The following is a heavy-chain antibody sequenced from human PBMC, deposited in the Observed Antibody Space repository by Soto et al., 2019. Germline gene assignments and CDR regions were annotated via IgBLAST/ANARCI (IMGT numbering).Heavy chain of an antibody. Sequence: EVQLVESGGGLVQPGRSLRLSCAASGFTFDDYVMHWVRQAPGKGLEWVSGISWNRGSIGYADSVKGRFTISRDNAKNSLYLQMNSLRAEDTALYYCAKAGYYDFTPYYFDYWGQGTLVTVSS. CDR3: AKAGYYDFTPYYFDY. CDR2: ISWNRGSI. V-gene: IGHV3-9*01. CDR1: GFTFDDYV. J-gene: IGHJ4*02. D-gene: IGHD3-3*01.